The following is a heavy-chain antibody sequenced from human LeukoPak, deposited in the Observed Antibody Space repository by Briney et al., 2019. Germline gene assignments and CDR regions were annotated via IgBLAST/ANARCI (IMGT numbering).Heavy chain of an antibody. CDR3: AREDSGYDYSPFYY. D-gene: IGHD5-12*01. Sequence: SETLSLTCTVSGGSISNYYWSWLRQPPGKGLEWIGYIYHTGSTSYNPSLKSRVIMSVETSQNQFSLKVHSVTAADTAVYYCAREDSGYDYSPFYYWGQGILVTVSS. CDR2: IYHTGST. J-gene: IGHJ4*02. V-gene: IGHV4-59*01. CDR1: GGSISNYY.